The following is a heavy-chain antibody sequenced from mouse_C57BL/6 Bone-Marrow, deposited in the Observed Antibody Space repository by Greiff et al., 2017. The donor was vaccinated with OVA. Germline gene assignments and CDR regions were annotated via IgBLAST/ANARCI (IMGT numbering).Heavy chain of an antibody. CDR3: ARIYAPAWFAY. CDR1: GYTFTDYY. Sequence: EVLLQQSGPVLVKPGASVKMSCKASGYTFTDYYMNWVKQSHGKSLEWIGVINPYNGGTSYNQKFKGKATLTVDTSSSTAYMELNSLTSEDSAVNYCARIYAPAWFAYWGQGPLVPAPA. CDR2: INPYNGGT. V-gene: IGHV1-19*01. D-gene: IGHD2-3*01. J-gene: IGHJ3*01.